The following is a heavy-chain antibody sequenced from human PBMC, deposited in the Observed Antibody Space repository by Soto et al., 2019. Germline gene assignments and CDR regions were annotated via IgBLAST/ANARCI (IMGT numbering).Heavy chain of an antibody. Sequence: ASVKVSCKASGYTFTNYGLSWVRQAPGQGLEWMGWITVYSGTTDHVQKFRGRVSMTTDTSTNTAYMELASLRSDDTAVYYCARPQRGDDVKNAVDLWGQGTMVTVSS. CDR2: ITVYSGTT. CDR3: ARPQRGDDVKNAVDL. CDR1: GYTFTNYG. J-gene: IGHJ3*01. D-gene: IGHD2-21*02. V-gene: IGHV1-18*04.